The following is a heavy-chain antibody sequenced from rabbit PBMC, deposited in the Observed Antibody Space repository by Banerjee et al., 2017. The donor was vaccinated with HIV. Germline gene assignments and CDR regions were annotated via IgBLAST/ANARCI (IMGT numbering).Heavy chain of an antibody. CDR1: GLSFSGNYH. J-gene: IGHJ6*01. D-gene: IGHD1-1*01. V-gene: IGHV1S40*01. CDR3: ARDDYASSSGYYLHYYGMDL. Sequence: QSLEESGGDLVKPGASLTLTCTASGLSFSGNYHMCWVRQAPGKGLEWIACIFTGSSGSTYYASWAKGRFTISKTSSTTVTLQMTSLTAADTATYFCARDDYASSSGYYLHYYGMDLWGPGTLVTVS. CDR2: IFTGSSGST.